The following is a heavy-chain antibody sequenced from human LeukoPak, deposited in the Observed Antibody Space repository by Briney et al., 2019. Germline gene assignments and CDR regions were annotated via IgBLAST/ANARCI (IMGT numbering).Heavy chain of an antibody. CDR2: VFYSGSN. CDR3: ARRNTADASIDF. J-gene: IGHJ4*02. CDR1: GVSIIGHW. D-gene: IGHD4-17*01. V-gene: IGHV4-59*08. Sequence: SETLSLTCSVSGVSIIGHWWSWLRQPPGKGLEWIGDVFYSGSNNYNPSLKSRLTISLDTSKNQFSLNLRSVTATDTAMYYCARRNTADASIDFWGQGTLVTASS.